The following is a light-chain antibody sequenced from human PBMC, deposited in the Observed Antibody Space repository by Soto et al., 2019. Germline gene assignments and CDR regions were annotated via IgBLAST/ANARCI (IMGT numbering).Light chain of an antibody. CDR2: DAF. V-gene: IGKV1-5*01. Sequence: DIQMTQSPSSLSASVGDRVTITCRASQSISSWLAWYQQKPGKAPKLLIFDAFSLESGVPSRFSGSGSGTDFTLTINSLQPEDFATYYCQHYNSAPLFGQGTKV. J-gene: IGKJ1*01. CDR1: QSISSW. CDR3: QHYNSAPL.